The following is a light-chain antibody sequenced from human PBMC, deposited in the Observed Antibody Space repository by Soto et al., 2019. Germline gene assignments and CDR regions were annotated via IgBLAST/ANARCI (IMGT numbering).Light chain of an antibody. V-gene: IGLV2-23*02. J-gene: IGLJ3*02. CDR2: EVN. CDR1: SNDVGGYNL. Sequence: QSALTQPASVSGSPGQSITISCTGTSNDVGGYNLVSWFQQHPGKAPKLMISEVNKRPSGVSNRFSGSKSANTASLTISGLQAEDEADYYCCSHVGGSSPQWVFGVGTQLTVL. CDR3: CSHVGGSSPQWV.